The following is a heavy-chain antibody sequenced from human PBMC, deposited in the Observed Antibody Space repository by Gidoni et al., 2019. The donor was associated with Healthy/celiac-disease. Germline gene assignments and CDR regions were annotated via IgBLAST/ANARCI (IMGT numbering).Heavy chain of an antibody. Sequence: EVQLVESGGGLVQPVGSLRLSCAASGFTSSSYEMNWARQAPGKGLAWVSDISSGGSTIYYADSVKGRFTISRDNAKNSLYLQMNSLRAEDTAVYYCARADYYGSGSLDPWGQGTLVTVSS. J-gene: IGHJ5*02. V-gene: IGHV3-48*03. CDR2: ISSGGSTI. CDR3: ARADYYGSGSLDP. D-gene: IGHD3-10*01. CDR1: GFTSSSYE.